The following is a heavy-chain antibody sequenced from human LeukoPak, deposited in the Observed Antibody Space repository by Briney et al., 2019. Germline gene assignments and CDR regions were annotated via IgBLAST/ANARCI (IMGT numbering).Heavy chain of an antibody. D-gene: IGHD6-13*01. Sequence: GASVKVSCKASGYTFTSSGISWVRQAPGQGLEWMGWISAYNGNTNYAQKLQGRVTMTTDTSTSTAYMELRSLRSDDTAVYYCARVPAAAGYIHFDYWGQGTLVTVSS. V-gene: IGHV1-18*01. CDR2: ISAYNGNT. J-gene: IGHJ4*02. CDR1: GYTFTSSG. CDR3: ARVPAAAGYIHFDY.